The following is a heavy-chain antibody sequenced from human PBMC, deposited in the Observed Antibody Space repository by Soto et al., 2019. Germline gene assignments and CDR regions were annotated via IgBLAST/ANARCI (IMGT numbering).Heavy chain of an antibody. V-gene: IGHV1-18*04. CDR2: ISAYNGNT. CDR1: GYTFTSYG. CDR3: ARDSLATMIFDYYYYGMDV. Sequence: QVQLVQSGAEVKKPGASVKVSCKASGYTFTSYGISWVRQAPGQGLEWMGWISAYNGNTNYAQKLQGRVTMTTDTSTSTAYMELRSLRSDDTAVYYCARDSLATMIFDYYYYGMDVWGQGTMVTVSS. J-gene: IGHJ6*02. D-gene: IGHD5-12*01.